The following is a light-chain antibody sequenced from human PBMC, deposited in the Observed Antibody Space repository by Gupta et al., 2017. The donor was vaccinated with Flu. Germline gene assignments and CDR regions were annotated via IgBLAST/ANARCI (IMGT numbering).Light chain of an antibody. CDR2: GAS. V-gene: IGKV3-20*01. J-gene: IGKJ1*01. CDR1: QCIGTY. Sequence: EIVLTQSPGTLSLSPGERATLSCRASQCIGTYLAWYQQKPGQAPSLLIYGASTRATIVPDRFSGSGSGTYFTLTISRLDPEEFAVYHCQQYGSSLWTFGQGTKVEIK. CDR3: QQYGSSLWT.